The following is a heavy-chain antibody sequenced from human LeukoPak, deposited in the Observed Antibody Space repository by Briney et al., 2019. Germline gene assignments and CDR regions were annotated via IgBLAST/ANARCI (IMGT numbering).Heavy chain of an antibody. CDR1: GFTFSSYA. D-gene: IGHD3-3*01. V-gene: IGHV3-30-3*01. CDR2: ISYDGSNK. Sequence: PGRSLRLSCAASGFTFSSYAMHWVRQAPGKGLEWVAVISYDGSNKYYADSVKGRFTIPRDNSKNTLYLQMNSLRAEDTAVYYCVHDFWSGYYAYFDYWGQGTLVTVSS. CDR3: VHDFWSGYYAYFDY. J-gene: IGHJ4*02.